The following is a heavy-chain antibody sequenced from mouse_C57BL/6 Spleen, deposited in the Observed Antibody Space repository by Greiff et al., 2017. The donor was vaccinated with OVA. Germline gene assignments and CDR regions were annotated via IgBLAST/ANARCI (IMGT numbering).Heavy chain of an antibody. CDR3: ARDEDYYGSSYAWFAY. J-gene: IGHJ3*01. V-gene: IGHV5-4*01. CDR2: ISDGGSYT. Sequence: DVKLVESGGGLVKPGGSLKLSCAASGFTFSSYAMSWVRQTPEKRLEWVATISDGGSYTYYPDNVKGRFTISRDNAKNNLYLQMSHLKSEDTATYYCARDEDYYGSSYAWFAYWGQGTLVTVSA. CDR1: GFTFSSYA. D-gene: IGHD1-1*01.